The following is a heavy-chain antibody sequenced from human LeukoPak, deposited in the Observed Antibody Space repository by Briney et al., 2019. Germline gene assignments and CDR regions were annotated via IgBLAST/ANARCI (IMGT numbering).Heavy chain of an antibody. Sequence: SETLSLTCAASGGSINTYYWTWIRQPPGKGLEWVWDIQVGGSTNYSPSLKSRVTMSLDTSKNQFSLKLSSVSAADTAVYYCARGSTVTPYYFDYWGQGTLVTVSS. CDR1: GGSINTYY. CDR2: IQVGGST. J-gene: IGHJ4*02. CDR3: ARGSTVTPYYFDY. V-gene: IGHV4-59*01. D-gene: IGHD4-17*01.